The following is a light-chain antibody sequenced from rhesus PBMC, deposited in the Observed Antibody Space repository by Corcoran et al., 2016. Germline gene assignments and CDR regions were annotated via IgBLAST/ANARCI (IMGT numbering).Light chain of an antibody. CDR3: QMHTSSPYS. J-gene: IGKJ2*01. Sequence: QIILTQSPATLSLSPGERATLSCRASQSVSSYLAWYQQKPGLAPRLLIDGASSRATGIPDRFSGSGSGTDFTLTISSLEPEDFAVYYCQMHTSSPYSFGQGTKVEIK. CDR1: QSVSSY. V-gene: IGKV3-53*02. CDR2: GAS.